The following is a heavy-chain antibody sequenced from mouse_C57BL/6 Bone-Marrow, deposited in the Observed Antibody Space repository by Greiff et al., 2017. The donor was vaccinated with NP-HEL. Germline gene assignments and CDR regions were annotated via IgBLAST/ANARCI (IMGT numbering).Heavy chain of an antibody. Sequence: QVQLQQSGPELVKPGASVKISCKASGYTFTDYYINWVKQRPGQGLEWIGWIFPGSGSTSYTEKFKGKATLTVAKPSSTAYMLLSSLTSEDSAVYFCASGSGYETWFAYWGQGTLVTVSA. CDR2: IFPGSGST. D-gene: IGHD3-2*02. J-gene: IGHJ3*01. CDR3: ASGSGYETWFAY. CDR1: GYTFTDYY. V-gene: IGHV1-75*01.